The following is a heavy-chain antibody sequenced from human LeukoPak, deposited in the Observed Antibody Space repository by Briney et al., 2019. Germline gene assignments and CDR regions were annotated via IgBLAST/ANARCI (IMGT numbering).Heavy chain of an antibody. V-gene: IGHV3-23*01. Sequence: GGSLRLSCAASGFTFSSQSVTWVRQAPGKGLEWVSGISGSGDNTYYGDSVKGRFTISRDNSKSTMYLQMNSLRVEDTAVYYCARDHYGDYWGQGTLVTVSS. CDR3: ARDHYGDY. CDR1: GFTFSSQS. D-gene: IGHD4-17*01. J-gene: IGHJ4*02. CDR2: ISGSGDNT.